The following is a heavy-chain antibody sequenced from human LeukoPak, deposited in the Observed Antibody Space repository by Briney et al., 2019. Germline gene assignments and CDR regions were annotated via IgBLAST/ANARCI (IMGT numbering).Heavy chain of an antibody. J-gene: IGHJ4*02. V-gene: IGHV3-23*01. Sequence: GGSLRLSCAASGFTFNNYAMSWVRQATGKGLEWVSGISGSGRNTYYADSVKGWFTISRDNSKNTLFLQMNSLRAEDTAVYYCAKAGGIVVVPAARWYFDYWGQGTLVTVSS. CDR1: GFTFNNYA. D-gene: IGHD2-2*01. CDR3: AKAGGIVVVPAARWYFDY. CDR2: ISGSGRNT.